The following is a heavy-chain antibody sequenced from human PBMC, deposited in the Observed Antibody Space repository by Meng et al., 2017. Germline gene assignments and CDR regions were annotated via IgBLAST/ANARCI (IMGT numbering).Heavy chain of an antibody. J-gene: IGHJ3*02. D-gene: IGHD3-22*01. CDR3: ARGTYYYDSSGYYEPLAFDI. Sequence: AGSLRLSCVVSGFTLSSYDMHWVRQATGKGLEWVSAIGTAGDTYYPGSVKGRFTIPRENAKNSLYLQMNSLRAGDTAVYYCARGTYYYDSSGYYEPLAFDIWGQGTMVTVSS. CDR2: IGTAGDT. V-gene: IGHV3-13*01. CDR1: GFTLSSYD.